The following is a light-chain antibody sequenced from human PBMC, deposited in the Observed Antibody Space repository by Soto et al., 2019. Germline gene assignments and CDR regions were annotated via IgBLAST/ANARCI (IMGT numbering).Light chain of an antibody. J-gene: IGLJ1*01. CDR2: EVS. Sequence: QSVLTQPASVSGSPGQSITISCTGTSSDVGGYNYVSWYQQHPGKAPKLMIYEVSNRPSGVSNRFSGSKSGYTASLTISGLQAEDEADYYCSSYTSSSTFYVFGTGTKAPS. CDR1: SSDVGGYNY. V-gene: IGLV2-14*01. CDR3: SSYTSSSTFYV.